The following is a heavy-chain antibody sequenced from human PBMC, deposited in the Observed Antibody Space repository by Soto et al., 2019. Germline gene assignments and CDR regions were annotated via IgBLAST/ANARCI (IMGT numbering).Heavy chain of an antibody. CDR2: IKSKSDGATT. D-gene: IGHD2-8*01. V-gene: IGHV3-15*05. CDR1: GLSFTNAC. CDR3: TTVLYYFTTCRLC. Sequence: EVQLVDSGGGLVKPGGALRLSCAASGLSFTNACSWVRQAPGKGLVWVVLIKSKSDGATTDYAAPVKGRFTISRDDSKDTLYLQMTTLKPDDTAVYYCTTVLYYFTTCRLCWGHGTLVTVSS. J-gene: IGHJ4*01.